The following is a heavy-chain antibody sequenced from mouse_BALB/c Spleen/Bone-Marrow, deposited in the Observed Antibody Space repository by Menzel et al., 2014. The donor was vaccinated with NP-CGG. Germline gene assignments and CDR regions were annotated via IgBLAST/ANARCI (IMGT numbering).Heavy chain of an antibody. V-gene: IGHV5-12-1*01. Sequence: EVMLVESGGGLVKPGGSLKLPCAASGFAFSGYDMSWVRQTPEKSLEWVAYISSGGINTYYPDSVKGRFTISRDNAKNTLYLQMNSLKSESTAMYYCARQRGYAYAMDYWRQGTSVTVSS. CDR1: GFAFSGYD. D-gene: IGHD2-2*01. CDR3: ARQRGYAYAMDY. J-gene: IGHJ4*01. CDR2: ISSGGINT.